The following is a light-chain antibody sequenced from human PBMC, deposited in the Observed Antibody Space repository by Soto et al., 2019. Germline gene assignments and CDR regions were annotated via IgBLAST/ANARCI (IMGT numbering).Light chain of an antibody. J-gene: IGKJ1*01. V-gene: IGKV1-5*03. CDR3: VQYNSYSTWT. CDR2: KAS. Sequence: DIQMTQSPSTLSASVGDRVTITCRASQSISSWLAWYQQKPGKAPKLLIYKASSLESGVTSTFSGSGSGTEVTLTLSSLHPDDFATYYCVQYNSYSTWTFGQGTKVELK. CDR1: QSISSW.